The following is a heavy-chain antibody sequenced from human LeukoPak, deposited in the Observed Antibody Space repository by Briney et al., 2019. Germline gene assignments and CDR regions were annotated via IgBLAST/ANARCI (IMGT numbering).Heavy chain of an antibody. J-gene: IGHJ5*02. Sequence: SETLSLTCTVAGGSISSGSYDWGWIRQPPGKGLEWIGNLYYSGGNTYYNPALKSRVTMSVDTSKNQFSVKLSSVTAADTAVYYCARTGVWFGATWFDPWGQGTLVTVSS. CDR1: GGSISSGSYD. V-gene: IGHV4-39*07. CDR3: ARTGVWFGATWFDP. D-gene: IGHD3-10*01. CDR2: LYYSGGNT.